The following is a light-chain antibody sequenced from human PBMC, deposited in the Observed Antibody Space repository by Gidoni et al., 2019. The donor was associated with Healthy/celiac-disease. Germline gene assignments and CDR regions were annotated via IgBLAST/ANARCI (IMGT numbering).Light chain of an antibody. CDR2: AAS. CDR3: QQRSNWPPTWT. J-gene: IGKJ1*01. CDR1: QSVSSN. V-gene: IGKV3-11*01. Sequence: EIVLTQSPATLSLSPGERATLSCRASQSVSSNLAWYQQKPGQAPRLLIYAASNRATGIPARFSGSGSGTDFTLTISSLEPEDFAVYYCQQRSNWPPTWTFGQGTKVEIK.